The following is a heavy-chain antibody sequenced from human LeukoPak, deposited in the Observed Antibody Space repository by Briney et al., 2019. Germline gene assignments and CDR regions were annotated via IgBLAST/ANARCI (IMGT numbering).Heavy chain of an antibody. D-gene: IGHD4-17*01. CDR1: GGSISSSNW. CDR3: ARINYDDRYYFDF. CDR2: IYHSGST. J-gene: IGHJ4*02. V-gene: IGHV4-4*02. Sequence: PSETLSLTCAVSGGSISSSNWWSWVRQPPGKGLEWIGEIYHSGSTNYNPSLKSRVTISVDKSKNQFSLDLRSVTASDTAIYYCARINYDDRYYFDFWGQGTLITVSP.